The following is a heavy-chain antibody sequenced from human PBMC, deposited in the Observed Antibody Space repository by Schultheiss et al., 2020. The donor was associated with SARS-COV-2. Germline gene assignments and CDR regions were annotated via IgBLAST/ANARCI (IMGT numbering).Heavy chain of an antibody. CDR2: INQSGST. Sequence: SETLSLTCTVSGGSISSYYWSWIRQPPGEGLEWIGEINQSGSTNYNPSLKSRVTMSVDTSKNQFSLKLTSVTAADTAIYYCARGWFPEATSFAFDSWGRGTLVTVSS. V-gene: IGHV4-34*01. CDR3: ARGWFPEATSFAFDS. D-gene: IGHD1-26*01. CDR1: GGSISSYY. J-gene: IGHJ4*02.